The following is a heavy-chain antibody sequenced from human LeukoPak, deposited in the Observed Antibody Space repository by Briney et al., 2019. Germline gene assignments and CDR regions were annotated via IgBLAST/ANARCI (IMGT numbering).Heavy chain of an antibody. CDR2: ISGSGDST. D-gene: IGHD3-9*01. Sequence: GGSLRLSCAASGFTFSSYAMNWVRQAPGKGLEWVSGISGSGDSTYYADSVNGRFTVSRDNSKNTLYLQMNSLRDDDTAVYYCATDQRYAFDYWGQGILVTVSS. CDR1: GFTFSSYA. CDR3: ATDQRYAFDY. V-gene: IGHV3-23*01. J-gene: IGHJ4*02.